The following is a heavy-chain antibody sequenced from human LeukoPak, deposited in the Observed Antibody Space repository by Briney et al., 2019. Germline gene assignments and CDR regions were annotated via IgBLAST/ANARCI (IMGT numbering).Heavy chain of an antibody. Sequence: PPETLSLTCTVSGGSISSYYWSWIRQPPGKGLEWIGYIYYSGSTNYNPSLKSRVTISVGTSKNQFSLKLSSVTAADTAVYYCARLSKVVPAATAPSYYYGMDVWGQGTTVTVSS. J-gene: IGHJ6*02. V-gene: IGHV4-59*08. CDR1: GGSISSYY. CDR2: IYYSGST. D-gene: IGHD2-2*01. CDR3: ARLSKVVPAATAPSYYYGMDV.